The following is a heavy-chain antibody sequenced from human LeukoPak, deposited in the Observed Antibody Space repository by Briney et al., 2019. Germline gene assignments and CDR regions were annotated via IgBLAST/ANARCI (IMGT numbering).Heavy chain of an antibody. J-gene: IGHJ4*02. V-gene: IGHV4-34*01. CDR2: INHSGST. Sequence: PSETLSLTCAVYGGSFSGYYWSWIRQPPGKGPEWIGEINHSGSTNYNPSLKSRVTISVDTSKNQFSLKLSSVTAADTAVYYCARGRGINSSSWSFDYWGQGTLVTVSS. CDR1: GGSFSGYY. CDR3: ARGRGINSSSWSFDY. D-gene: IGHD6-13*01.